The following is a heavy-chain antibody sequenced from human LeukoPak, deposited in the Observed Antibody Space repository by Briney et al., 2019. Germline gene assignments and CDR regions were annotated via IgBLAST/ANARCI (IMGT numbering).Heavy chain of an antibody. CDR2: IYSGGNK. Sequence: GGSLRLSCAASGFTVSSDHMSWVRQAPGKGLEWVSAIYSGGNKYYADSVKGRFTISRDNSKNTLYLQMNSLRAEDTAVYYCASIDSRYWGQGTLVTVSS. D-gene: IGHD6-13*01. J-gene: IGHJ4*02. CDR3: ASIDSRY. V-gene: IGHV3-53*05. CDR1: GFTVSSDH.